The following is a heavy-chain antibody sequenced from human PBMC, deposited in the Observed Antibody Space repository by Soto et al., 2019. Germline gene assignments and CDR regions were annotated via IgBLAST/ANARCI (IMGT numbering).Heavy chain of an antibody. CDR2: ISYDGSNK. CDR1: GFTFSSYA. J-gene: IGHJ4*02. V-gene: IGHV3-30-3*01. Sequence: QVQLVESGGGVVQPGRSLRLYCAASGFTFSSYAMHWVRQAPGKGLEWVAVISYDGSNKYYADSVKGRFTISRENSKNTLYLQMNSLRAEDTAVYYCARETYSSGWTPTFDYWGQGTLVTVSS. D-gene: IGHD6-19*01. CDR3: ARETYSSGWTPTFDY.